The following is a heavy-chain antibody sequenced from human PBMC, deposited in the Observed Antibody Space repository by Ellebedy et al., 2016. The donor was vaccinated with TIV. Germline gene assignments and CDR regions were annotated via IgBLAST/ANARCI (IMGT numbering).Heavy chain of an antibody. J-gene: IGHJ4*02. CDR2: IYPGESDT. V-gene: IGHV5-51*01. D-gene: IGHD6-6*01. CDR3: ARQIAARPLYYFDY. Sequence: GGSLRLXXKGSGYIFTSYWIGWVRQMPGKGLEWMGIIYPGESDTRYSPSFQGQVTISADKSISTAYLQWSSLKASDTAMYYCARQIAARPLYYFDYWGQGTLVTVSS. CDR1: GYIFTSYW.